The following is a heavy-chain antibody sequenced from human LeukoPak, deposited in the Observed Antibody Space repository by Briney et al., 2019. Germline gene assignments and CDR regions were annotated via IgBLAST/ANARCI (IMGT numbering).Heavy chain of an antibody. D-gene: IGHD2-2*01. J-gene: IGHJ4*02. CDR1: GFTFSSYA. Sequence: GGSLRLSCAASGFTFSSYAMHWVRQAPGKGLEWVAVISYDGSNKYYADSVKGRFTISRDNSKNTLYLQMNSLRAEDTAVYYCARDLAFTSCCYNFDYWGQGTLVTVSS. CDR2: ISYDGSNK. CDR3: ARDLAFTSCCYNFDY. V-gene: IGHV3-30-3*01.